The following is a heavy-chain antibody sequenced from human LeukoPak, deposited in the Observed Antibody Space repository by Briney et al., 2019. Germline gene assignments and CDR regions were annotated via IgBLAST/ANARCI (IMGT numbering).Heavy chain of an antibody. CDR2: IIPIFGTA. V-gene: IGHV1-69*13. CDR3: ARTGYFDWFDLDY. J-gene: IGHJ4*02. CDR1: GGTFSSYA. Sequence: SVKVSCKASGGTFSSYAISWVRQAPGQGLEWMGGIIPIFGTANYAQKFQGRVTITADESTSTAYMELSSLRSEDTAVYYCARTGYFDWFDLDYWGQGTLVIVSS. D-gene: IGHD3-9*01.